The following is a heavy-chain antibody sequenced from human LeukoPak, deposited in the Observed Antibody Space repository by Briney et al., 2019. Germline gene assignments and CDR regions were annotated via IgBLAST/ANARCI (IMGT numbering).Heavy chain of an antibody. CDR3: ARGPSGYHNT. V-gene: IGHV3-7*01. Sequence: GSLRLSCAASGLTFSIHWMNWVRQAPGKGLECVANINQDGSDKYYVDSVKGRFTISRDNSKNTLYLQMNSLRAEDTAVYYCARGPSGYHNTGGQGTLVTVSS. J-gene: IGHJ4*02. CDR1: GLTFSIHW. D-gene: IGHD5-12*01. CDR2: INQDGSDK.